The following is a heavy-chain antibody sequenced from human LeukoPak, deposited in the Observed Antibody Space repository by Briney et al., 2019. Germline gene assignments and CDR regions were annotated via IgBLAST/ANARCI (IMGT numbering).Heavy chain of an antibody. CDR1: GGSISSNY. CDR2: IYYTGTT. V-gene: IGHV4-59*01. J-gene: IGHJ6*02. CDR3: ARDIVLTYGMDV. D-gene: IGHD3-16*02. Sequence: SETLSLTCSVSGGSISSNYWNWIRQTPGKGLEWIGYIYYTGTTNYNPSLRSRVTISLDTSKNQFSLKLSSVTAADTAVYFCARDIVLTYGMDVWGRGTTVTVCS.